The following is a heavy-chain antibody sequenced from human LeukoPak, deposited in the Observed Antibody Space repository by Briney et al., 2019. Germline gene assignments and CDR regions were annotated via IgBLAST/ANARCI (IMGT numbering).Heavy chain of an antibody. CDR1: RFTFGDYA. CDR3: TRDPIAVAGTAIDC. V-gene: IGHV3-49*04. Sequence: GGSLRLACTAARFTFGDYAMSWVRQAQGKGLEWVGFIRSKAYGCTTEYAASVKGRFTISRDDSKSIAYLQMNSLKTEDTAVYYCTRDPIAVAGTAIDCWGQGTLVTVSS. CDR2: IRSKAYGCTT. J-gene: IGHJ4*02. D-gene: IGHD6-19*01.